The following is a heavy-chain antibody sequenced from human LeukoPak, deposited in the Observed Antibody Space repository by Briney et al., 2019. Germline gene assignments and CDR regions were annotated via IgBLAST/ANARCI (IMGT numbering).Heavy chain of an antibody. J-gene: IGHJ4*02. V-gene: IGHV4-39*07. CDR1: GGSISSSSYY. CDR3: AAYYYDSSGYPDY. D-gene: IGHD3-22*01. CDR2: IYYSGST. Sequence: PSETLSLTCTVSGGSISSSSYYWGWIRQPPGKGLEWIGSIYYSGSTYYNPSLKSRVTISVDTSKNQFSLKLSSVTAADTAVYYCAAYYYDSSGYPDYWGQGTLVTVSS.